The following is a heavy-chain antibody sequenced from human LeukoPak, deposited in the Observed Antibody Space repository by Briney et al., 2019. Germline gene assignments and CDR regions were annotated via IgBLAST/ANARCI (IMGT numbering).Heavy chain of an antibody. J-gene: IGHJ4*02. CDR1: GGTFSSYA. CDR2: IIPILGIA. Sequence: SVKVSCKASGGTFSSYAISWVRQAPGQGLEWMERIIPILGIANYAQKFQGRVTITADKSTSTAYMELSSLRSEDTAVYYCAKDLFGGRELYFDYWGQGTLVTVSS. CDR3: AKDLFGGRELYFDY. V-gene: IGHV1-69*04. D-gene: IGHD3-16*01.